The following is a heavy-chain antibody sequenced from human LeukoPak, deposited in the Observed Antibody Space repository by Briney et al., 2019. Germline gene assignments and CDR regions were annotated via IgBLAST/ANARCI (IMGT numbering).Heavy chain of an antibody. J-gene: IGHJ3*02. CDR1: GYTFTSYD. D-gene: IGHD5-18*01. Sequence: ASVTVSFKASGYTFTSYDINWVRQATGQGLEWMGWMNPNSGNTGYAQKFQGRVTMTRNTSISTAYMELSSLRSEDTAVYYCARGQYSYGHDAFDNWGQGTMVTVSS. V-gene: IGHV1-8*01. CDR2: MNPNSGNT. CDR3: ARGQYSYGHDAFDN.